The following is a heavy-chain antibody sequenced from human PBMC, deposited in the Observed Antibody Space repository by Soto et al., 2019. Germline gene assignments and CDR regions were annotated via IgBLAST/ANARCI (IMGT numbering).Heavy chain of an antibody. CDR2: ISSSSSYT. CDR1: GFTFSSYS. V-gene: IGHV3-21*05. J-gene: IGHJ5*02. Sequence: GGSLRLSCAASGFTFSSYSMNWVRQAPGKGLEWVSYISSSSSYTNYADSVKGRFTISRDNAKNSLYLQMNSLRAEDTAVYYCARDLSPYGDYYFNWFDPWGQGTLVTVSS. CDR3: ARDLSPYGDYYFNWFDP. D-gene: IGHD4-17*01.